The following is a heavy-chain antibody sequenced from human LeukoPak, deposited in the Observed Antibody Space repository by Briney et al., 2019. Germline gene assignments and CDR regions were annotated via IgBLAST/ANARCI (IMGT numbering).Heavy chain of an antibody. CDR1: GYTFTSYY. CDR2: INPSGGST. CDR3: ARGLRYCSGGSCPSLYY. V-gene: IGHV1-46*01. D-gene: IGHD2-15*01. Sequence: GASVKVSRKASGYTFTSYYMHWVRQAPGQGLEWMGIINPSGGSTSYAQKFQGRVTMTRDMSTSTVYMELSSLRSEDTAVYYCARGLRYCSGGSCPSLYYWGQGTLVTVSS. J-gene: IGHJ4*02.